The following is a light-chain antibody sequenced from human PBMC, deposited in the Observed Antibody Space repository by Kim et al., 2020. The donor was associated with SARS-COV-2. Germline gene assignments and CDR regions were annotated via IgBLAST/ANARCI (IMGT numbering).Light chain of an antibody. CDR2: AAI. V-gene: IGKV1-6*01. CDR1: QHIRDD. Sequence: ASVGDSVTITCRASQHIRDDLSWYQQKLGKPPKLLIYAAITLQSGVPSRFSGSASGTEFTLTISSLQPEDFATYYCLQDHNYPWTFGQGTKVDIK. CDR3: LQDHNYPWT. J-gene: IGKJ1*01.